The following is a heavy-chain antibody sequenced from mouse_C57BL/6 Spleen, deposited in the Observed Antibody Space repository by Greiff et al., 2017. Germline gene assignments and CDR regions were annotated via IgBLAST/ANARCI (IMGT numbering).Heavy chain of an antibody. CDR3: AGWDSFDY. J-gene: IGHJ2*01. D-gene: IGHD3-3*01. CDR1: GYTFTSYW. Sequence: QVQLQQPGAELVKPGASVKLSCKASGYTFTSYWMQWVKQRPGQGLEWIGEIDPSDSYTNYNQKFKGKATLTVDPSSSTAYMQLSSLTSEDSAVYYCAGWDSFDYWGQGTTLTVSS. V-gene: IGHV1-50*01. CDR2: IDPSDSYT.